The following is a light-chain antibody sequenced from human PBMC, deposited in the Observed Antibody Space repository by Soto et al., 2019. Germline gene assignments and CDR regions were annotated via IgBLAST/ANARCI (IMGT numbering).Light chain of an antibody. J-gene: IGKJ1*01. Sequence: EIVLTQSPGTLSLSPGERATLSCRASESISSRSLAWYQQKPGQAPMLLMYGASNRAPGIPDRFSGTWAGTDFTLTISRLEHEDSAVFYFQQYGMSPTFGQGTKVEIK. CDR1: ESISSRS. CDR2: GAS. V-gene: IGKV3-20*01. CDR3: QQYGMSPT.